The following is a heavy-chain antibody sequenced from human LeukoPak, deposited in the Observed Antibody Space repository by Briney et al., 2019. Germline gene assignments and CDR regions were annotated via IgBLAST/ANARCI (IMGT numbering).Heavy chain of an antibody. CDR1: GFTFSSYE. CDR2: ISSSGSTI. V-gene: IGHV3-48*03. J-gene: IGHJ4*02. CDR3: ARDSSSGWYRRDFDY. Sequence: PGGSLRLSCAASGFTFSSYEMNWVRHAPGKGLERVSYISSSGSTIYYADSVKGRFTISRDNAKNSLYLQMNSLRAEDTAVYYCARDSSSGWYRRDFDYWGQGTLVTVSS. D-gene: IGHD6-19*01.